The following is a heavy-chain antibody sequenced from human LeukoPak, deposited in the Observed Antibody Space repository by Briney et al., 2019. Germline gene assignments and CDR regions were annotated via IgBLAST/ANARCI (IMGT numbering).Heavy chain of an antibody. Sequence: ASVKVSCKVSGYTLSELSMHWVRQAPGKGLEWMGSFDPEEGDTFYAQNFQGRVTMIEDTSTDTAYMEMSSLTSEDTAVYYCATHRRATYYWSAFDVWGQGTMVTVSS. V-gene: IGHV1-24*01. J-gene: IGHJ3*01. CDR3: ATHRRATYYWSAFDV. CDR2: FDPEEGDT. D-gene: IGHD2-8*01. CDR1: GYTLSELS.